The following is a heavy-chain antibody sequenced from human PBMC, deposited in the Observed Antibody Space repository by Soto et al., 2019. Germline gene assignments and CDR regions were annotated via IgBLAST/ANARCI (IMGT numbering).Heavy chain of an antibody. CDR1: GFTFSSYW. V-gene: IGHV3-74*01. D-gene: IGHD3-3*01. Sequence: EVQLVESGGGLVQPGGSLRLSCAASGFTFSSYWMHWVRQAPGKGLVWVSRINGDGSSTSYADSVKGRFTISRDNAKNTLYLQMNSLRAEYTAVSYCTRDAYYDFWSGYSGYYYYYMDVWGKGTTVTVSS. CDR2: INGDGSST. J-gene: IGHJ6*03. CDR3: TRDAYYDFWSGYSGYYYYYMDV.